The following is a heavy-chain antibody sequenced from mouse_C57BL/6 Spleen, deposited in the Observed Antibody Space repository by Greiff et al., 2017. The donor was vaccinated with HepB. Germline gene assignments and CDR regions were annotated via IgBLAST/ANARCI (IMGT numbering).Heavy chain of an antibody. Sequence: DVMLVESGGGLVKPGGSLKLSCAASGFTFSSYAMSWVRQTPEKRLEWVATISDGGSYTYYPDNVKGRFTISRDNAKNNLYLQMSHLKSEDTAMYYCARDRVGPFDYWGQGTTLTVSS. CDR2: ISDGGSYT. V-gene: IGHV5-4*01. CDR1: GFTFSSYA. D-gene: IGHD1-1*01. CDR3: ARDRVGPFDY. J-gene: IGHJ2*01.